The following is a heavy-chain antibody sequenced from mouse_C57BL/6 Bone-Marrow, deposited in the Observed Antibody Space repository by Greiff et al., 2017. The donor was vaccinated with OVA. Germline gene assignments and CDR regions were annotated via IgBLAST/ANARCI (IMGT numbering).Heavy chain of an antibody. D-gene: IGHD3-2*01. CDR3: ARQTGPSWFAY. V-gene: IGHV5-12*01. CDR2: ISNGGGST. J-gene: IGHJ3*01. Sequence: EVMLVESGGGLVQPGGSLKLSCAASGFTFSDYYMYWVRQTPEKRLEWVAYISNGGGSTYYPDTVKGRFTISRDNAKNTLYLQMSRLKSEDTAMYYCARQTGPSWFAYWGQGTLVTVSA. CDR1: GFTFSDYY.